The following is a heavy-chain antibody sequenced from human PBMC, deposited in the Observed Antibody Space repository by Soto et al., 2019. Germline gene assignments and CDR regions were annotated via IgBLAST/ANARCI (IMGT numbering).Heavy chain of an antibody. CDR1: GYTFSAYT. Sequence: ASVKVSGKRTGYTFSAYTMNWVRQEPGQSLEWMGWINAGSGNTKYSQNFQGRVSITRDTSASTVYMELTGLTSEDTAVYYCARDTETLGPRANDALDIWGQGTMVTVSS. J-gene: IGHJ3*02. V-gene: IGHV1-3*01. D-gene: IGHD3-3*02. CDR2: INAGSGNT. CDR3: ARDTETLGPRANDALDI.